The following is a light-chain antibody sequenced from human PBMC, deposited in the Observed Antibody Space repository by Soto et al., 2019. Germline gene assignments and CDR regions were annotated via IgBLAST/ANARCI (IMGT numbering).Light chain of an antibody. CDR1: QRINIY. J-gene: IGKJ5*01. Sequence: DIQITQYPSSLSTSIGDRVTITCRSSQRINIYLNWYRQKPGKAPELLIYSASNLQSGVPSRFSGSGSGTDFTLTISGLQSEDFATYYCQQSFSTPTFGQGTRLEIK. CDR2: SAS. V-gene: IGKV1-39*01. CDR3: QQSFSTPT.